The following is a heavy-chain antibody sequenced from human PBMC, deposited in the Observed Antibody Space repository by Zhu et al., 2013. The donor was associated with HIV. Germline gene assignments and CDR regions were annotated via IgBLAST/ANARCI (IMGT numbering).Heavy chain of an antibody. CDR2: INPNGGST. Sequence: QVQLVQSGAEVKKPGASVKVSCKASGYKFTSHYMHWLRQAPGQGLEWMGIINPNGGSTRYAQKFQGRVTMTRDTSTNTVYMELSSLRSEDTAVYYCARGYSGTYYNCFDPWGQGTLVTVSS. D-gene: IGHD1-26*01. CDR1: GYKFTSHY. CDR3: ARGYSGTYYNCFDP. J-gene: IGHJ5*02. V-gene: IGHV1-46*03.